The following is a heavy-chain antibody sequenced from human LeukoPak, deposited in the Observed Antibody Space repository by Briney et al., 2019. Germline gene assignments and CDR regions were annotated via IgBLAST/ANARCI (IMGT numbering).Heavy chain of an antibody. CDR1: GCTFTSYG. Sequence: ASVKVSCKASGCTFTSYGISWVRQAPGQGLEWMGWISAYNGNTNYAQKLQGRVTMTTDTSTSTAYMELRSLRSDDTAVYYCARVRGYYDSSGYFDYWGQGTLVTVSS. CDR2: ISAYNGNT. J-gene: IGHJ4*02. CDR3: ARVRGYYDSSGYFDY. D-gene: IGHD3-22*01. V-gene: IGHV1-18*01.